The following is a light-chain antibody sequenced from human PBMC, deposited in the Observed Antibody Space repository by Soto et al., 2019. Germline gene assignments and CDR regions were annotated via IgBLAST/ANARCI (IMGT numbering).Light chain of an antibody. CDR1: SSNIGTSS. CDR2: TTN. Sequence: SVLTQPHSASGTPGQRVTISCSGSSSNIGTSSVHWFQQLPGTAPKLLISTTNQRPSGVPERSSGSKSGTSASLAISGLQSEDEADYYCAACDDSLNGHVFGTGTKVTVL. V-gene: IGLV1-44*01. CDR3: AACDDSLNGHV. J-gene: IGLJ1*01.